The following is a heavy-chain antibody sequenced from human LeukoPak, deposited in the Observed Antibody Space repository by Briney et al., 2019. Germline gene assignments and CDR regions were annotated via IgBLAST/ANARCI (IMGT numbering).Heavy chain of an antibody. CDR1: GGSFSGYY. Sequence: PSETLSLTCAVCGGSFSGYYWSWIRQPPGKGLEWIGEINHSGSTNYNPSLKSRVTISVDTSKNQFSLKLSSVTAADTAVYYCARYDYGDYFFDYWGQGTLVTVSS. D-gene: IGHD4-17*01. J-gene: IGHJ4*02. CDR3: ARYDYGDYFFDY. V-gene: IGHV4-34*01. CDR2: INHSGST.